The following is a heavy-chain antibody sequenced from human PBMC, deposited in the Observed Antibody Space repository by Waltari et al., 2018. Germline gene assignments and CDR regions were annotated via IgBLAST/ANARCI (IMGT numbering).Heavy chain of an antibody. CDR3: ARDTGGWYFDV. Sequence: ETLSLTCTVSGSSTSLFSWAWIRQPPGKRLEWIGHMSYSGNSKYNPSLTSRVKISLDKSRDQVTLTLASVNAADTAMYYCARDTGGWYFDVWGQGTTVIVSS. J-gene: IGHJ6*02. D-gene: IGHD6-19*01. CDR2: MSYSGNS. CDR1: GSSTSLFS. V-gene: IGHV4-59*01.